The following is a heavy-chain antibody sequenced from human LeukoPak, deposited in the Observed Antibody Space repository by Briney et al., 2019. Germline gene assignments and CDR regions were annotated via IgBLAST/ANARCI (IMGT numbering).Heavy chain of an antibody. CDR2: IYYSGST. V-gene: IGHV4-31*03. J-gene: IGHJ4*02. CDR1: GGSISSGGYY. Sequence: ASETLSLSCTVSGGSISSGGYYWSWIRQHPGKGLEWIGYIYYSGSTYYNLSLKSRVTISVDTSKNQFSLKLSSVTAADTAVYYCARVDDIAAADFDYWGQGTLVTVSS. D-gene: IGHD6-13*01. CDR3: ARVDDIAAADFDY.